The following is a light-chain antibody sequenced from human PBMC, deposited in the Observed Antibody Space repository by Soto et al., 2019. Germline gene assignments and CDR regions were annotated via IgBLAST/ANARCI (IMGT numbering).Light chain of an antibody. CDR1: QSISSW. V-gene: IGKV1-5*03. Sequence: DIQTTQSPSTLSASVGDRVTITCRASQSISSWLAWYQQKPGKAPKLLIYKASSLESGVPSRFSGSGSGTEFTLTISSRQPDDFATYYCQQYNSYPSFGGGTKVEIQ. J-gene: IGKJ4*01. CDR3: QQYNSYPS. CDR2: KAS.